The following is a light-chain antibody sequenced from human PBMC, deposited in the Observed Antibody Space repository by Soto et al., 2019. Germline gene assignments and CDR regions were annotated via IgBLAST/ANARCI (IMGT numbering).Light chain of an antibody. CDR2: DVS. CDR1: RSDVGGYNY. Sequence: QSALTQPASVSGSPGQSITISCTGTRSDVGGYNYVSWYQQHPGKAPKLMIYDVSNRPSGVSNRFSGSKSGNTAYLTISGLQAEDEADYYCSSYTSSSTLAFGGGTKLTVL. V-gene: IGLV2-14*01. J-gene: IGLJ2*01. CDR3: SSYTSSSTLA.